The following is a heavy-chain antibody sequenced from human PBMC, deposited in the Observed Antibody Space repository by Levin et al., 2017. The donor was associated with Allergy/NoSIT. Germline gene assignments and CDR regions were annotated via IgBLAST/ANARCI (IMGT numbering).Heavy chain of an antibody. CDR1: GFTFDNYA. CDR3: VKGGVRDYYDN. J-gene: IGHJ4*02. CDR2: ISSRGSTP. Sequence: GGSLRLSCGASGFTFDNYAMSWVRQAPGKGLEWVLSISSRGSTPYYADFVEGRFTISRDNSKSTLYVQMNSLRAEDTAIYFCVKGGVRDYYDNWGQGTLVTVSS. D-gene: IGHD1-26*01. V-gene: IGHV3-23*01.